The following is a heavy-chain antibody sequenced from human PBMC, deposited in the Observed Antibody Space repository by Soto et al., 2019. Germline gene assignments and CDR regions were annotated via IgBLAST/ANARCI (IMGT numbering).Heavy chain of an antibody. CDR2: IIPIFGTA. Sequence: SCKASGGTFSSYAISWVRQAPGQGLEWMGGIIPIFGTANYAQKFQGRVTITADKSTSTAYMELSSLRSEDTAVYYCARAIFGVVPNWFDPWGQGTLVTVSS. CDR3: ARAIFGVVPNWFDP. CDR1: GGTFSSYA. D-gene: IGHD3-3*01. V-gene: IGHV1-69*06. J-gene: IGHJ5*02.